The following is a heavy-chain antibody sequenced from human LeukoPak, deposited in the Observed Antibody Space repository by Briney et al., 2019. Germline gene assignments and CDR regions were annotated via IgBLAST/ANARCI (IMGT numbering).Heavy chain of an antibody. Sequence: ASVEVSCKVSGYTLTELSMHWVRQAPGKGLEWMGGFDPEDGETIYAQKFQGRVTMTEDTSTDTAYMELSSLRSEDTAVYYCATAFTPGKPKDYWGQGTLVTVSS. D-gene: IGHD1-14*01. J-gene: IGHJ4*02. CDR3: ATAFTPGKPKDY. CDR2: FDPEDGET. V-gene: IGHV1-24*01. CDR1: GYTLTELS.